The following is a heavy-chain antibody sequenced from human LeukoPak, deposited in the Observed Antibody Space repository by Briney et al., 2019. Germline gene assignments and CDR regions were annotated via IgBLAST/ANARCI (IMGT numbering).Heavy chain of an antibody. V-gene: IGHV1-69*05. CDR3: ARRMGDAFDI. CDR2: IIPIFGTA. CDR1: GYTFTSYG. J-gene: IGHJ3*02. Sequence: GASVKVSCKASGYTFTSYGISWVRQAPGQGLEWMGGIIPIFGTANYAQKFQGRVTITTDESTSTAYMELSSLRSEDTAVYYGARRMGDAFDIWGQGTMVTVSS.